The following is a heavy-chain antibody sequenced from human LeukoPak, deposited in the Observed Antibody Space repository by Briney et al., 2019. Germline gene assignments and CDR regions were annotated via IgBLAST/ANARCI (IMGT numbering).Heavy chain of an antibody. CDR3: AKDRVSSGWPTNTDY. V-gene: IGHV3-23*01. CDR1: GITFSSYA. CDR2: ISGSGGST. Sequence: GGSLRLSCAASGITFSSYAMSWVRQAPGKGLEWVSAISGSGGSTYYADSVKGRFTISRDNSKNTLYLQMNSLRAEDTAVYYCAKDRVSSGWPTNTDYWGQGTLVTVSS. D-gene: IGHD6-19*01. J-gene: IGHJ4*02.